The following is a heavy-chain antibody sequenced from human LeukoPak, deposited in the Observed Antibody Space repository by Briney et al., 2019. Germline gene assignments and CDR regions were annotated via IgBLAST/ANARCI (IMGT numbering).Heavy chain of an antibody. V-gene: IGHV3-30*18. CDR2: ISYDGSNK. CDR1: GFTFSSYG. J-gene: IGHJ4*02. Sequence: GRSLRLSCAASGFTFSSYGMCWVRQAPGKGLEWVAFISYDGSNKYYADSVKGRFTISRDNSKNTLYLQMNSLRAEDTAVYYCAKSLHQRGSYSIDYWGQGTLVTVSS. CDR3: AKSLHQRGSYSIDY. D-gene: IGHD1-26*01.